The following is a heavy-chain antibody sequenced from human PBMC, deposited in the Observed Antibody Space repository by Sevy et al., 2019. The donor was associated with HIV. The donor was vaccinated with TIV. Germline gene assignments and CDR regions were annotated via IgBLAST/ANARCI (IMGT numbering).Heavy chain of an antibody. CDR3: ARLGNTEEGAFDF. CDR2: IYPDDSDT. J-gene: IGHJ3*01. V-gene: IGHV5-51*01. Sequence: GESLKISCEGAGFSFTNYWIGWVRQMPGKGLEWMGNIYPDDSDTIDSPSFQGQVTISADKSITTAYLHWSSLKASDTAIYYCARLGNTEEGAFDFWGQGTMVTVSS. CDR1: GFSFTNYW.